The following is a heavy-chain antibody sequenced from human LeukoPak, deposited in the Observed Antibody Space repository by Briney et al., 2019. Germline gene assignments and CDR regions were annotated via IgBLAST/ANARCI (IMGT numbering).Heavy chain of an antibody. Sequence: SETLSLTCAVYGGSFSGYYWSWIRQPPGKGLEWIGEINHSGSTNYNPSLTSRVTISVDTSKNQFSLKLSSVTAAVTAVYYCARGGSSGWYCLNYWGQGTLVTVSS. CDR2: INHSGST. CDR1: GGSFSGYY. CDR3: ARGGSSGWYCLNY. J-gene: IGHJ4*02. D-gene: IGHD6-19*01. V-gene: IGHV4-34*01.